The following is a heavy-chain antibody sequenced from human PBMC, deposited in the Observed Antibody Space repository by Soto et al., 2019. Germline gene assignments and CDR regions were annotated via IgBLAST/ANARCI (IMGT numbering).Heavy chain of an antibody. D-gene: IGHD1-1*01. CDR1: GRIFSSFP. CDR3: ARVGSRDAYNCDLDQ. J-gene: IGHJ1*01. CDR2: VISASGSV. Sequence: QVQVVQSGAEVKKPGSSVKISCKASGRIFSSFPTSCVRQVPGQGLEWMGGVISASGSVTYAPKFKGRVTMTAANSAGIGYMELTSLTSEDTAIYYCARVGSRDAYNCDLDQWGPGTMVTVSS. V-gene: IGHV1-69*06.